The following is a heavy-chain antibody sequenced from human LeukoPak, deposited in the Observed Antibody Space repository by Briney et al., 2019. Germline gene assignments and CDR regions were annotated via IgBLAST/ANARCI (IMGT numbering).Heavy chain of an antibody. CDR1: GGSISSYH. D-gene: IGHD1-1*01. Sequence: SETLSLTCDVSGGSISSYHWSWIRQPPGKGLEWMLSFYYSGRTNYNPSLKSRVTTSVDTSKNQFSLGLTSVTAADTAVYYCARDRHQLTTRTTGYNWFDLWGPGTLVTVSS. V-gene: IGHV4-59*01. J-gene: IGHJ5*02. CDR3: ARDRHQLTTRTTGYNWFDL. CDR2: FYYSGRT.